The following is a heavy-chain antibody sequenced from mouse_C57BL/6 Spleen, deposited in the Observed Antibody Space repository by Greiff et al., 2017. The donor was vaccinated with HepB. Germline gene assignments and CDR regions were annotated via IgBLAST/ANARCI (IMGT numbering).Heavy chain of an antibody. CDR1: GFTFSDYY. CDR2: INYDGSST. V-gene: IGHV5-16*01. Sequence: EVKLMESEGGLVQPGSSMKLSCTASGFTFSDYYMAWVRQVPEKGLEWVANINYDGSSTYYLDSLKSRFIISRDNAKNILYLQMSSLKSEDTATYYCARDPNGDYAMDYWGQGTSVTVSS. J-gene: IGHJ4*01. CDR3: ARDPNGDYAMDY. D-gene: IGHD4-1*01.